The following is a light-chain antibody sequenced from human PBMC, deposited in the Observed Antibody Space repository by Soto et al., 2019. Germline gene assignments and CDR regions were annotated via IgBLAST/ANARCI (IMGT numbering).Light chain of an antibody. J-gene: IGKJ3*01. CDR2: GAS. Sequence: EIVLTQSTGTLSLSPGERATLSCRASQSVSSGYLAWYQQKPSQAPRLLIYGASSRATGVPDRFSGSGSGTDFSLTISRLKPEDFAVYYCQQYGSSPFTFGPGTKVDIK. V-gene: IGKV3-20*01. CDR1: QSVSSGY. CDR3: QQYGSSPFT.